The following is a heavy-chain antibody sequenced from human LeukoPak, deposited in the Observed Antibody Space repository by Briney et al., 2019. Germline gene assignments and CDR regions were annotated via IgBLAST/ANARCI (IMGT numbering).Heavy chain of an antibody. Sequence: GGSLRLSCAASGFTFSSYSMNWVRQAPGKGLEWVSSISSSSSYIYYADSVKGRFTISRDNAKNSLNLQMNSLRAEDMAVYYCARDSPYYDSSGYYPSGAFDIWGQGTMVTVSS. CDR1: GFTFSSYS. J-gene: IGHJ3*02. V-gene: IGHV3-21*01. CDR2: ISSSSSYI. D-gene: IGHD3-22*01. CDR3: ARDSPYYDSSGYYPSGAFDI.